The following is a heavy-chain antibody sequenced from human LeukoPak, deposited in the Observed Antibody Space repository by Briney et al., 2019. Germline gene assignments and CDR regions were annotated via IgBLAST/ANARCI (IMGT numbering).Heavy chain of an antibody. CDR3: ARGDSSGYYYVFDY. Sequence: ASVKVSCKASGYTFTSYDINWVRQATGQGLEWMGWMNPNSGNAGYAQKFQGRVTITRNTSISTAYMELSSLRSEDTAVYYCARGDSSGYYYVFDYWGQGTLVTVSS. J-gene: IGHJ4*02. CDR1: GYTFTSYD. CDR2: MNPNSGNA. D-gene: IGHD3-22*01. V-gene: IGHV1-8*03.